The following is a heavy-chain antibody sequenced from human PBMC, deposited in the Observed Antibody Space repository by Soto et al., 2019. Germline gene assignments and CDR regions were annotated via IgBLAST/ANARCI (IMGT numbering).Heavy chain of an antibody. D-gene: IGHD1-26*01. CDR2: IYYSGST. V-gene: IGHV4-61*01. CDR3: TRYDAESGSNKLDP. CDR1: GGSVSSRSHF. J-gene: IGHJ5*02. Sequence: QVQLQESGPGLVKPSETLSVTCTVSGGSVSSRSHFWSWIRQPPGGGLQWIGYIYYSGSTNYNPSLKSRATLSVDTSRNQFSRRATSVTAADTAVYYCTRYDAESGSNKLDPWGQGTLVTVSS.